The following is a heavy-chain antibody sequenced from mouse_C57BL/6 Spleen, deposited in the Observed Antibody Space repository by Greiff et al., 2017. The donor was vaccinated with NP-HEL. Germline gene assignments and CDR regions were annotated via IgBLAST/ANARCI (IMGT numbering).Heavy chain of an antibody. V-gene: IGHV5-12*01. D-gene: IGHD2-3*01. J-gene: IGHJ4*01. Sequence: EVQLVESGGGLVQPGGSLKLSCAASGFTFSDYYMYWVRQTPEKRLEWVAYISNGGGSTYYPDTVKGRFTISRDNAKNTLYLQMSRLKSEDTAMYYCARQKRDDGYYDYYAMDYWGQGTSVTVSS. CDR3: ARQKRDDGYYDYYAMDY. CDR1: GFTFSDYY. CDR2: ISNGGGST.